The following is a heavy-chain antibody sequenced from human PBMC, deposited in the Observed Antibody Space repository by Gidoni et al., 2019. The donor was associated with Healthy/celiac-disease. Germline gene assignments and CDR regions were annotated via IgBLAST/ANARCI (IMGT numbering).Heavy chain of an antibody. CDR1: GGSISSGGYS. CDR3: ASSPAPQYYFDY. Sequence: QLQLQESGSGLGKPSQTLSLTCAVSGGSISSGGYSWSWIRQPPGKGLEWIGSIYHSGSTYYNPSLKSRVTISVDRSKNQFSLKLSSVTAADTAVYYCASSPAPQYYFDYWGQGTLVTVSS. CDR2: IYHSGST. J-gene: IGHJ4*02. V-gene: IGHV4-30-2*01.